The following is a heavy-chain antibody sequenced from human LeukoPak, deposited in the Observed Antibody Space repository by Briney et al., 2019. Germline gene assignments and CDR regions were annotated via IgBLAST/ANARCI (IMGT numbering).Heavy chain of an antibody. J-gene: IGHJ6*03. Sequence: SETLSLTCTVSNGSISSYHWSWLRQPAEKGLEWCGRIFPSGSTRYNTSLKSRVTISVDRSKNQSSLKVTSVTAADTAVYYCARDQKVPNNNYGYYYYMDVWGKGTTVTVSS. CDR2: IFPSGST. CDR3: ARDQKVPNNNYGYYYYMDV. D-gene: IGHD3-16*01. CDR1: NGSISSYH. V-gene: IGHV4-4*07.